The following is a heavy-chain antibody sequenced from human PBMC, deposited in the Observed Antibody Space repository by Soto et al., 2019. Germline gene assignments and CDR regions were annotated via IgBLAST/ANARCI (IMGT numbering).Heavy chain of an antibody. Sequence: SETLSLTCTVSGGSISSGGYYWSWIRQHPGKGLEWIGYIYYSGSTYYNPSLKSRVTISVDTSKNQFSLKLSSVTAADTAVYYCASFIAAAGNPPFFDYWGQGTLVTVSS. CDR3: ASFIAAAGNPPFFDY. D-gene: IGHD6-13*01. CDR2: IYYSGST. J-gene: IGHJ4*02. CDR1: GGSISSGGYY. V-gene: IGHV4-31*03.